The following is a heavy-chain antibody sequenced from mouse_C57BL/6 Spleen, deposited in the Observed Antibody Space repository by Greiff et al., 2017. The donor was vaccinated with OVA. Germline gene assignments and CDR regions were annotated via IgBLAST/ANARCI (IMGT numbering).Heavy chain of an antibody. V-gene: IGHV14-1*01. CDR1: GFYIKDYY. CDR3: THDYDGYFDV. CDR2: IDPVAGDT. D-gene: IGHD2-4*01. Sequence: EVQLQQSGAELVRPGASVKLSCTASGFYIKDYYMNWVKQRPEKGLEWIGRIDPVAGDTEYAPKFQGKATMTADTSSNTAYLQHSSLTSEDTAVYYCTHDYDGYFDVWGKGTTVTVSS. J-gene: IGHJ1*03.